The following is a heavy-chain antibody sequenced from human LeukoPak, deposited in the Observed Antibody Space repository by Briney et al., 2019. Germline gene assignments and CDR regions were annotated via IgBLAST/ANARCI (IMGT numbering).Heavy chain of an antibody. CDR3: ARAVGYCSGGSCRNPSDY. V-gene: IGHV3-21*01. D-gene: IGHD2-15*01. CDR1: GFTFSSYS. J-gene: IGHJ4*02. Sequence: GGSLRLSCAASGFTFSSYSMNWVRQAPGKGLESVSSISSSSSYIYYADSVKGRFTISRDNAKNSLYLQMNSLRAEDTAVYYCARAVGYCSGGSCRNPSDYWGQGTLVTVSS. CDR2: ISSSSSYI.